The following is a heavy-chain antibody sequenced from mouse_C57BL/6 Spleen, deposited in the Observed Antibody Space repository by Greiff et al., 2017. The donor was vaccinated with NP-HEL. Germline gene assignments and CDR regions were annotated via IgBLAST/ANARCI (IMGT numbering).Heavy chain of an antibody. J-gene: IGHJ1*03. Sequence: QVQLQQPGAELVKPGASVKLSCKASGYTFTSYWMHWVKQRPGQGLEWIGMIHPNSGSTNYNEKFKSKATLTVDKSSSTAYMQLSSLTSEDSAVYYGARGYYGSVGYFDVWGTGTTVTVSS. CDR1: GYTFTSYW. CDR3: ARGYYGSVGYFDV. CDR2: IHPNSGST. V-gene: IGHV1-64*01. D-gene: IGHD1-1*01.